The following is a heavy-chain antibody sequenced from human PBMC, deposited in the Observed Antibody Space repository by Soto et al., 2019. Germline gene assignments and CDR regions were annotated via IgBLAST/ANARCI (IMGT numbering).Heavy chain of an antibody. CDR2: IDASDSYA. J-gene: IGHJ4*02. CDR3: ARLSRSSGWSPIDY. V-gene: IGHV5-10-1*01. D-gene: IGHD6-19*01. Sequence: GESLKISCKGSGYSFINYWISWVRQMPGKGLEWMGRIDASDSYAIYSPSFQGHVTISADKSINTAYLQWSSLKASDTAMYYCARLSRSSGWSPIDYWGQGTLVTV. CDR1: GYSFINYW.